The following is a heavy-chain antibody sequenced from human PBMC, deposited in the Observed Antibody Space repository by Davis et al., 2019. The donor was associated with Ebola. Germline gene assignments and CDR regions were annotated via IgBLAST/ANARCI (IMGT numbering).Heavy chain of an antibody. Sequence: PGGSLRLSCAASGFTFSNLWMTWVRQAPGKGLEWVATIKPDGSDTNYVDSVKGRFTISGDNAKKSLYLQMNTLKAEDTGVYFCARTTVADYWGQGTLVTVSS. CDR2: IKPDGSDT. D-gene: IGHD4-23*01. V-gene: IGHV3-7*01. CDR1: GFTFSNLW. CDR3: ARTTVADY. J-gene: IGHJ4*02.